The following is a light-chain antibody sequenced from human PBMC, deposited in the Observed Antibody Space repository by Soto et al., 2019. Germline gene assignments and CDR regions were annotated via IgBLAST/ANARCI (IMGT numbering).Light chain of an antibody. Sequence: EVVLTQSPVTLSLSPGERATLSCRASQSFRGLLAWYQQKPGQAPRLLIYDAYNRATGIPPRFSGSGSGTDFTLTISSLAPEYSAVYYCQQRHMWPITFGQGTRLEIK. J-gene: IGKJ5*01. CDR2: DAY. V-gene: IGKV3-11*01. CDR1: QSFRGL. CDR3: QQRHMWPIT.